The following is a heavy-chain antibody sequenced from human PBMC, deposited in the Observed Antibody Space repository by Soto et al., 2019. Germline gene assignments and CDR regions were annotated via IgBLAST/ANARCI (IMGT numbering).Heavy chain of an antibody. Sequence: ASVKVSCKASGGTFSSYAISWVRQAPGQGLEWKGIINPSGGSTSYAQKFQGRVTMTRDTSTSTVYMELSSLRSEDTAVYYCARVPHRITIFGVARSHGMGVWGQGTTVTVSS. D-gene: IGHD3-3*01. V-gene: IGHV1-46*01. J-gene: IGHJ6*02. CDR1: GGTFSSYA. CDR2: INPSGGST. CDR3: ARVPHRITIFGVARSHGMGV.